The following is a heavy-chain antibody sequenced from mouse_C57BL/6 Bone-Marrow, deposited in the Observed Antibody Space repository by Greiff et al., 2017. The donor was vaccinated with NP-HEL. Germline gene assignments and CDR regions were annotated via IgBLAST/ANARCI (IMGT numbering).Heavy chain of an antibody. CDR1: GYTFTSYW. V-gene: IGHV1-69*01. J-gene: IGHJ3*01. Sequence: QVQLQQPGAELVMPGASVKLSCKASGYTFTSYWMHWVKQRPGQGLEWIGEIDPSDSYSNYNQKFKGKSTLTVDKSSSTAYMQLSSLTSEDSAVYYCAVRFAYWGQGTLVTVSA. CDR3: AVRFAY. CDR2: IDPSDSYS.